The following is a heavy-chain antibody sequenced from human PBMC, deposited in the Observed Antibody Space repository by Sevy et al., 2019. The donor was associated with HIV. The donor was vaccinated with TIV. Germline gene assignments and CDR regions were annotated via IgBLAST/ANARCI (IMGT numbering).Heavy chain of an antibody. CDR3: VRELGLGTDGMDV. CDR2: ISSSGSTI. CDR1: GFTFSDYY. V-gene: IGHV3-11*01. J-gene: IGHJ6*02. Sequence: GGSLRLSCAASGFTFSDYYMSWIRQAPGKGLEWVSYISSSGSTIYYADSVKRRFTISRDNAKNSLYLQMNSLRAEDTAVYYCVRELGLGTDGMDVWGQGTTVTVSS. D-gene: IGHD7-27*01.